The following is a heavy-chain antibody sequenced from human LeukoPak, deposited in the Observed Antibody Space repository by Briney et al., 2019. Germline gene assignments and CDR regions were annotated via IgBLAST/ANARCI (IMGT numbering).Heavy chain of an antibody. V-gene: IGHV4-59*01. CDR3: ARGDFWSGYYPSSYWYFDL. J-gene: IGHJ2*01. CDR2: IYYSGST. CDR1: GDSFSSYY. D-gene: IGHD3-3*01. Sequence: PSETLSLTCTVSGDSFSSYYWSWIRQPPGKGLEWIGYIYYSGSTNYNPSLKSRVTISVDTSKNQFSLKLSSVTAADTAVYYCARGDFWSGYYPSSYWYFDLWGRGTLVTVSS.